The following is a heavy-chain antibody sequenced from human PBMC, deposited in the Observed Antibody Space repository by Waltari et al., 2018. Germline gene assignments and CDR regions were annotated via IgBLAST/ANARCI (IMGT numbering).Heavy chain of an antibody. CDR2: ISHSGST. CDR3: ARDWRAGFFGVVRDTSFGY. J-gene: IGHJ4*02. V-gene: IGHV4-38-2*02. D-gene: IGHD3-3*01. Sequence: QVQLQESGPGLVKPSETLSLTCTVSGYSISSDYYWGWIRQPPGRGLEWIGSISHSGSTYYNPSLKSRVTISVDTSKNQFSLKLSSVTAADTAIYYCARDWRAGFFGVVRDTSFGYWGQGSLVTVSS. CDR1: GYSISSDYY.